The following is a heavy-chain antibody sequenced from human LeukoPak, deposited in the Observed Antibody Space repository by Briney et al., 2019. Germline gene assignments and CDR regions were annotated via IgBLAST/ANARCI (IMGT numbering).Heavy chain of an antibody. V-gene: IGHV4-59*01. J-gene: IGHJ4*02. CDR3: ARGPPDSQWLVWYYLDY. Sequence: PSETLSITCAVSGGSINNYYWSWIRQPPRKGLEWIGDIYYSGSTNYNSALKGRVTISVDTSKNQFSLFLSSVTAADTAVYYCARGPPDSQWLVWYYLDYRGQGTLVTVSS. CDR2: IYYSGST. D-gene: IGHD6-19*01. CDR1: GGSINNYY.